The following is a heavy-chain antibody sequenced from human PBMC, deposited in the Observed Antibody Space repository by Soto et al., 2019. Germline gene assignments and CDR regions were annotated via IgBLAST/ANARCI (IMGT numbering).Heavy chain of an antibody. J-gene: IGHJ4*02. V-gene: IGHV1-18*04. CDR2: ISGYNGDI. CDR3: ARVRIVGAREIDF. Sequence: QVHLVQSGGEVKKPGASVKVSCKASGYTFNRHGITWVRQAPGQGLEWMGWISGYNGDINYEQKFQGRVTLSSDTHTSTVYLKLKSLRFDDTAVYYCARVRIVGAREIDFWGQGTLVTVSS. CDR1: GYTFNRHG. D-gene: IGHD1-26*01.